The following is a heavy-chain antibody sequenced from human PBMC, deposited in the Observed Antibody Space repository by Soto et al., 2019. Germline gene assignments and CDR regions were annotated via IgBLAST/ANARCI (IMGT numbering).Heavy chain of an antibody. J-gene: IGHJ5*02. Sequence: GASVKGSCKFSGYTFTVNHMHWVRQAPGQGLEWMGRIDPHSGDTNYAQKFQGRVTMTRNTSISTAYMELSSLRSEDTAVYYCARSPSSKGNWFDPWGQGNLVTV. CDR1: GYTFTVNH. CDR3: ARSPSSKGNWFDP. CDR2: IDPHSGDT. V-gene: IGHV1-2*06.